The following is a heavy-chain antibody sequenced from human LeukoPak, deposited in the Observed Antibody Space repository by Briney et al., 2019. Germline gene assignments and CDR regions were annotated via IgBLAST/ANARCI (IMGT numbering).Heavy chain of an antibody. CDR3: ARDRSEFDY. CDR2: IYYSGST. CDR1: GVSISSYY. V-gene: IGHV4-59*01. J-gene: IGHJ4*02. Sequence: TSETLSLTCTVSGVSISSYYWSWIRQPPGKGLEWIGYIYYSGSTNYNPSLKSRLTISVDTSTNQFSLKLNSVTAADTAVYYCARDRSEFDYWGQGTLVTVSS.